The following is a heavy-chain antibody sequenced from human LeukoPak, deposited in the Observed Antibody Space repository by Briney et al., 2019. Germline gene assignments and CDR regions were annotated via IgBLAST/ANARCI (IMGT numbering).Heavy chain of an antibody. CDR2: IIPILDVT. CDR3: ARDLDSSGYYRSDAFDI. Sequence: SVKVSCKASGGTFSSYAISWVRQAPGQGLEWMGRIIPILDVTDYAQNFQGRVTITADKSTSTAYMEVNSLRFEDTAVYYCARDLDSSGYYRSDAFDIWGQGTMVTVSS. V-gene: IGHV1-69*04. CDR1: GGTFSSYA. D-gene: IGHD3-22*01. J-gene: IGHJ3*02.